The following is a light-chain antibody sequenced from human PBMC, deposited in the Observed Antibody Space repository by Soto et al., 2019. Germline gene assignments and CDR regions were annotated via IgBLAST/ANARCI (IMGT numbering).Light chain of an antibody. CDR1: SSNIGAGYD. CDR3: QSYDSSLSGSYV. J-gene: IGLJ1*01. CDR2: GNS. Sequence: VLTQPPSVSGAPGQRVTISCTGSSSNIGAGYDVHWYQQLPGTAPKLLIYGNSNRPSGVPDRFSGSKSGTSASLAITGLQAEDEADYYCQSYDSSLSGSYVFGTGTK. V-gene: IGLV1-40*01.